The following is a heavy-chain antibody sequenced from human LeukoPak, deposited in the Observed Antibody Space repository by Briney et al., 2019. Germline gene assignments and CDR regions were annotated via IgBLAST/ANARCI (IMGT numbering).Heavy chain of an antibody. CDR1: GGTFSSYA. CDR3: ARAASPGANNNWFDP. Sequence: EASVKVSCKASGGTFSSYAISWVRQAPGQGLEWMGRIIPILSIANYAQKFQGRVTITADKSTSTAYMELSSLRSEDTAVYYCARAASPGANNNWFDPWGQGTLVTVSS. CDR2: IIPILSIA. J-gene: IGHJ5*02. D-gene: IGHD2-8*01. V-gene: IGHV1-69*04.